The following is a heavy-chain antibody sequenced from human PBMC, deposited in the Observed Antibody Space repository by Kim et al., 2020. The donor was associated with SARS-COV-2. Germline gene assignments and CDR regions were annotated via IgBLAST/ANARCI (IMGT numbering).Heavy chain of an antibody. CDR2: TYYRSKWYN. CDR1: GDSVSSNSAA. J-gene: IGHJ4*02. Sequence: SQTLSLTCAISGDSVSSNSAAWNWIRQSPSRGLEWLGRTYYRSKWYNDYAVSVKSRITINPDTSKNQFSLQLNSVTPEDTAVYYCAREATPWNRGWLVRPRGVPRLDYWGQGTLVTVSS. CDR3: AREATPWNRGWLVRPRGVPRLDY. D-gene: IGHD6-19*01. V-gene: IGHV6-1*01.